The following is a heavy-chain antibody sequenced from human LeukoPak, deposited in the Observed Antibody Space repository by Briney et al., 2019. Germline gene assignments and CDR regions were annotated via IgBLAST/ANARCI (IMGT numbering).Heavy chain of an antibody. CDR1: GFTFNDYE. V-gene: IGHV3-48*03. CDR3: ARYGARQQFDY. CDR2: ISSSGSIT. D-gene: IGHD1/OR15-1a*01. J-gene: IGHJ4*02. Sequence: GGSLRLSCAASGFTFNDYEMTWVRQAPGKGLEWISYISSSGSITSHADSVKGRFTISRDNAKNSLYLQMNSLRAEDTAVYYCARYGARQQFDYWGQGTLVTVSS.